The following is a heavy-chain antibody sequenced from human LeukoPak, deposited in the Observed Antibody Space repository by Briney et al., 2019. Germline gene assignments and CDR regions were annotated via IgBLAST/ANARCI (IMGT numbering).Heavy chain of an antibody. V-gene: IGHV3-30*02. CDR2: IRSDGNNK. CDR3: ARDAGASTSYYYFDY. D-gene: IGHD1-26*01. Sequence: GGSLKLSCAASRFTFGSCGMHWVRQAPGKGLEWVAFIRSDGNNKYYADSVKGRFTISRDNSKDTLFLQMDSLRGEDTALYCCARDAGASTSYYYFDYWGQGTLVTVSS. CDR1: RFTFGSCG. J-gene: IGHJ4*02.